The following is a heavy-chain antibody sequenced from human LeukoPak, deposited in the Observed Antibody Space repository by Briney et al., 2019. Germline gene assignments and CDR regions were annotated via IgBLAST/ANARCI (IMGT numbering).Heavy chain of an antibody. D-gene: IGHD1-26*01. CDR3: ARDYKGGSYRPYNWFDP. V-gene: IGHV1-46*01. CDR1: GYTFTSYG. J-gene: IGHJ5*02. CDR2: INPSGGST. Sequence: GASVKVSCKASGYTFTSYGISWVRQAPGQGLEWMGIINPSGGSTSYAQKFQGRVTMTRDTSTSTVYMELSSLRSEDTAVYYCARDYKGGSYRPYNWFDPWGQGTLVTVSS.